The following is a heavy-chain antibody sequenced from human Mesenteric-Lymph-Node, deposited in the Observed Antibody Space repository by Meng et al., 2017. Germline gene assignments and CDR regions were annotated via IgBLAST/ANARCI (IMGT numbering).Heavy chain of an antibody. CDR3: VKGLTSGSGSGDH. V-gene: IGHV3-74*01. J-gene: IGHJ4*02. Sequence: GGSLRLSCAASGFTFSSYWMHWVRQAPGKGLVWVSRVIKDGSITNSADSVKGRFTISRDNAKNTLFLQMNSLRVEDTAVYYCVKGLTSGSGSGDHWGPGTLVTVSS. CDR2: VIKDGSIT. CDR1: GFTFSSYW. D-gene: IGHD3-10*01.